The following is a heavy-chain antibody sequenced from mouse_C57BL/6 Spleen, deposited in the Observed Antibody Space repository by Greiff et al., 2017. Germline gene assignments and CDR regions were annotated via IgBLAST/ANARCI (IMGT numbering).Heavy chain of an antibody. J-gene: IGHJ3*01. CDR3: ARGVDSSGFY. D-gene: IGHD3-2*02. CDR2: IDPSDSYT. V-gene: IGHV1-50*01. Sequence: QVQLQQPGAELVKPGASVKLSCKASGYTFTSYWMQWVKQRPGQGLEWIGEIDPSDSYTNYNQKFKGKATVTVDTSTSTAYMQLSSLTSEDSAVYYCARGVDSSGFYWGQGTLVTVSA. CDR1: GYTFTSYW.